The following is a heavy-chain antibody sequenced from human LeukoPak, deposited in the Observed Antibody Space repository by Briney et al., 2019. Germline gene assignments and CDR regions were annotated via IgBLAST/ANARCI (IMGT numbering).Heavy chain of an antibody. CDR1: GYTFTSYY. Sequence: GASVKVSCKASGYTFTSYYMHWVRQAPGQGLEWMGIINPSGGSTSYAQKFQGRVTMTRDTSTSTVYMELSRLRSEDTAVYYCARVTGPEFPFDYWGQGTLVTVSS. CDR2: INPSGGST. J-gene: IGHJ4*02. CDR3: ARVTGPEFPFDY. D-gene: IGHD3-10*01. V-gene: IGHV1-46*01.